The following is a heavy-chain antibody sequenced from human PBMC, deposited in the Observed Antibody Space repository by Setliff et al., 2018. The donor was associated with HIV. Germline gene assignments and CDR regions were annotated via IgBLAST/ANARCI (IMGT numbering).Heavy chain of an antibody. J-gene: IGHJ3*02. Sequence: LSLTCTVSSGPISNGGFYWSWIRHHPGKGLEWIGYIYYSGGTYYSPSLKSRVSMSIDTFKNQFSLNLTSVTAADTAVYYCARGIYRPWGGYSAFATDAFETWGQVTLVTVSS. D-gene: IGHD5-12*01. CDR1: SGPISNGGFY. CDR3: ARGIYRPWGGYSAFATDAFET. V-gene: IGHV4-31*03. CDR2: IYYSGGT.